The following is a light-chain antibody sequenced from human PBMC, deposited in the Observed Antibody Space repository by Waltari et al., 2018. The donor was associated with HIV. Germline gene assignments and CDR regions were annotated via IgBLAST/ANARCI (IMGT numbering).Light chain of an antibody. CDR2: GAS. V-gene: IGKV3-20*01. J-gene: IGKJ5*01. Sequence: EIVLTQSPGTLSLSPGHRATLSCRASQSVSSSYLAWYQQKPGQAPRLLIYGASSRATGIPDRFSGSGSGTDFTLTISRLEPEDFAVYYCRQYGSSPSITFGQGTRLEIK. CDR3: RQYGSSPSIT. CDR1: QSVSSSY.